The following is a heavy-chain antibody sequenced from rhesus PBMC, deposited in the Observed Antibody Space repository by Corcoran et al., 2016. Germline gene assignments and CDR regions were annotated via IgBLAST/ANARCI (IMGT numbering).Heavy chain of an antibody. CDR1: GFTFRYYD. V-gene: IGHV3-59*01. D-gene: IGHD6-31*01. CDR3: TRGLKYSSGWYYVDS. Sequence: EVQLVEVGGGWVQPGGSLRLSWEASGFTFRYYDIHGARPAPGKGVVWVSVSRSSGRSTWYPDAVNGRSTISRESSKNTVYLLVDSLRTADTAVYYCTRGLKYSSGWYYVDSWGHGSLVTVSS. J-gene: IGHJ1*01. CDR2: SRSSGRST.